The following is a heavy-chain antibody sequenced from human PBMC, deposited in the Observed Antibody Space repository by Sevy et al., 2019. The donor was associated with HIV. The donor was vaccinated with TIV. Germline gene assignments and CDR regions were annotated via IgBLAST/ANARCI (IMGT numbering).Heavy chain of an antibody. CDR2: ISGSGTLI. Sequence: GGSLRLSCAASGFTFSSYSMNWVHQAPGKGLEWVSYISGSGTLIYYGDSVKGRFTISRDNAKNSLYLQMNSLRDEDTAVYYCAREAWSSSSAGRGYWGQGTLVTVSS. D-gene: IGHD6-6*01. CDR1: GFTFSSYS. V-gene: IGHV3-48*02. CDR3: AREAWSSSSAGRGY. J-gene: IGHJ4*02.